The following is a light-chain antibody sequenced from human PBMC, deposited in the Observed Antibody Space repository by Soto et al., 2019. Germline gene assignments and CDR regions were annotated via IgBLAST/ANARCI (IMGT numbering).Light chain of an antibody. CDR3: QQYGSSPPT. CDR1: QSVSSSY. CDR2: GAS. J-gene: IGKJ1*01. V-gene: IGKV3-20*01. Sequence: EIVLTQSPGTLSLSPGERATLSCRASQSVSSSYLAWYQQKPGQAPRLLIYGASSRATGIPDRVSGSGSGTDFTLTISRLEPEDFAVYSCQQYGSSPPTFGQGTKVEIK.